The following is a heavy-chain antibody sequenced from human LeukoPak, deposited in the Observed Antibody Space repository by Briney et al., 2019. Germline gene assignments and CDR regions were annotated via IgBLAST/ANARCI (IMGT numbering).Heavy chain of an antibody. CDR2: INSAGNST. J-gene: IGHJ5*02. V-gene: IGHV3-74*01. D-gene: IGHD6-19*01. CDR1: GFTFSNYW. CDR3: ARAQAVAGTGGFDP. Sequence: GGSLRLSCAASGFTFSNYWMHWVCQAPGKGLVWVSRINSAGNSTSYADSVKGRFTISRDNAKNTLYLQMKSLRDEDTAVYYCARAQAVAGTGGFDPWGQGTLVTVSS.